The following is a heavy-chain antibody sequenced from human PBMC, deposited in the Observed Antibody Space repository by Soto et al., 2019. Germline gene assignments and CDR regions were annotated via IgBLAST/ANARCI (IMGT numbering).Heavy chain of an antibody. CDR2: IDPSDSYT. CDR3: ARQGPAASYYYYGMDV. Sequence: LGESLKISCKGSGYSFTSYWISWVRQMPGKGLEWMGRIDPSDSYTNYSPSFQGHVTISADKSISTAYLQWSSLKASDTAMYYCARQGPAASYYYYGMDVWGQGTTVTVSS. J-gene: IGHJ6*02. V-gene: IGHV5-10-1*01. D-gene: IGHD2-2*01. CDR1: GYSFTSYW.